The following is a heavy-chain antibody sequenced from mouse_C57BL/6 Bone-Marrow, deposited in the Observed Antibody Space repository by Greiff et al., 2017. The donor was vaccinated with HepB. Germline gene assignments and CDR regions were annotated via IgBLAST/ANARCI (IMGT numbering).Heavy chain of an antibody. Sequence: QVQLQQSGPELVKPGASVKISCKASGYTFTDYYINWVKQRPGQGLEWIGWIFPGSGSTYYNEKFKGKATLTVDKSSSTAYMLLSSLTSEDSAVYCCARADCYGSSPYWYYGVWGTGTTVTVSS. CDR3: ARADCYGSSPYWYYGV. D-gene: IGHD1-1*01. V-gene: IGHV1-75*01. CDR1: GYTFTDYY. J-gene: IGHJ1*03. CDR2: IFPGSGST.